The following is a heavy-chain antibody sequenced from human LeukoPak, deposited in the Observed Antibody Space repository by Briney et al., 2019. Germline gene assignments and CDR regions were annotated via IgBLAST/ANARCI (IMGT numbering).Heavy chain of an antibody. CDR3: AKDRGLRNQWLQLTHDY. CDR1: GFTFDDYA. Sequence: GRSLRLSCAASGFTFDDYAMHWVRQAPGKGLGWVSGISWDSGSIGYADSVKGRFTISRDNAKNSLYLQMNSLRAEDTALYYCAKDRGLRNQWLQLTHDYWGQGTLVSVSS. J-gene: IGHJ4*02. V-gene: IGHV3-9*01. D-gene: IGHD5-24*01. CDR2: ISWDSGSI.